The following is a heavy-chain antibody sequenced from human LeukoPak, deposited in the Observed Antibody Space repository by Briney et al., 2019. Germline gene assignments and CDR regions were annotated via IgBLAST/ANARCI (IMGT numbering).Heavy chain of an antibody. Sequence: SVTVSCKASGFTFTSSAMQWVRQARGQRLEWIGWIFVGSGNTNYAQKFQERVTITRDMPTSTAYMELSSLRSEDTAVYYCAASYGDYVGVDYWGQGTLVTVSS. J-gene: IGHJ4*02. D-gene: IGHD4-17*01. V-gene: IGHV1-58*02. CDR2: IFVGSGNT. CDR3: AASYGDYVGVDY. CDR1: GFTFTSSA.